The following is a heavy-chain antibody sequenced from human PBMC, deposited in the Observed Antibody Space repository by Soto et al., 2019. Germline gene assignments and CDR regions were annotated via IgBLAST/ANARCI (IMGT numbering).Heavy chain of an antibody. V-gene: IGHV4-39*01. J-gene: IGHJ4*02. CDR1: GGSISSSSYY. CDR2: IYYSGST. Sequence: SETLSLTCTVSGGSISSSSYYWGWIRQPPGKGLEWIGSIYYSGSTYYNPSLKSRVTISVDTSKSQFSLKLSSVTAADTAVYYCARHLIRWDCFDYWGQGTLVTVSS. CDR3: ARHLIRWDCFDY. D-gene: IGHD4-17*01.